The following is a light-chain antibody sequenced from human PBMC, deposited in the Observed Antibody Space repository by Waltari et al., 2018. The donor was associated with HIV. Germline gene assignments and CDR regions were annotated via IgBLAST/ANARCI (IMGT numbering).Light chain of an antibody. CDR2: EVT. CDR3: SSDAGSNNVL. V-gene: IGLV2-8*01. CDR1: SSEAGGYNS. J-gene: IGLJ2*01. Sequence: SALTQPPSASGSPGQSADISCTGTSSEAGGYNSIPWYQQHPCKSPKLMIYEVTKPPSVVPDLFAVSNSGNTASLTVSGLQAEDEDDYYCSSDAGSNNVLFGGGTRLTVL.